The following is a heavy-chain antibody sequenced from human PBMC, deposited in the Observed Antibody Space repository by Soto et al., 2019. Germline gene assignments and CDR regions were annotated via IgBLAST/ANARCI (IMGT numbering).Heavy chain of an antibody. V-gene: IGHV4-59*01. J-gene: IGHJ4*02. Sequence: TSETLSLTCTVSGGSISSYYWSWIRQPPGKGLEWIGYIYYSGSTNYNPSLKSRVTISVDTSKNQFSLKLSSVTAADTAVYYCARGAMRTFDYWGQGTLVTVSS. CDR3: ARGAMRTFDY. CDR1: GGSISSYY. CDR2: IYYSGST.